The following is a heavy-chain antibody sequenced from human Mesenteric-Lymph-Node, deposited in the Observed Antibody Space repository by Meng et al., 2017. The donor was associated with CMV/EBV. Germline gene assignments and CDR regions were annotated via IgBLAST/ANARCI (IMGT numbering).Heavy chain of an antibody. D-gene: IGHD2-2*01. V-gene: IGHV1-18*01. CDR3: AISRYCSSTSCYMGEDYFDY. J-gene: IGHJ4*02. Sequence: ASVKVSCKASGYTFTSYGISWVRQAPGQGLEWMGWISAYNGNTNYAQKLQGRVTVTTDTSTSTAYMELRSLRSDDTAVYYCAISRYCSSTSCYMGEDYFDYWGQGTLVTVSS. CDR1: GYTFTSYG. CDR2: ISAYNGNT.